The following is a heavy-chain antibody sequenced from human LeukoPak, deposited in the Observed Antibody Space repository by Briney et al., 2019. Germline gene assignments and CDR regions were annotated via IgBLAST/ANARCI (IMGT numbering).Heavy chain of an antibody. CDR2: ISGGGGTT. D-gene: IGHD4-11*01. CDR1: GFTFSEYA. CDR3: AKDRYSNYGNWFDP. J-gene: IGHJ5*02. V-gene: IGHV3-23*01. Sequence: GGSLRLSCAASGFTFSEYAMNWVRQAPGKGLEWVSAISGGGGTTHYADSVKGRFAVSRDNSKNISYLQMTNLRHEDTALYYCAKDRYSNYGNWFDPWGQGTQVTVIS.